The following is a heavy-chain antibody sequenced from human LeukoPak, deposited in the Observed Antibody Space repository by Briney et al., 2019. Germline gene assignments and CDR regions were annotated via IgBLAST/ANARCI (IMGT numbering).Heavy chain of an antibody. Sequence: ASVKVSCKASGYTFTSYDINWVRQAPGQGLEWMGWINPNSGGTNYAQKFQGRVTMTRDTSISTAYMELSRLRSDDTAVYYCARAPALLGVVVPAAIRGDYYFDYWGQGTLVTVSS. V-gene: IGHV1-2*02. J-gene: IGHJ4*02. CDR3: ARAPALLGVVVPAAIRGDYYFDY. D-gene: IGHD2-2*01. CDR2: INPNSGGT. CDR1: GYTFTSYD.